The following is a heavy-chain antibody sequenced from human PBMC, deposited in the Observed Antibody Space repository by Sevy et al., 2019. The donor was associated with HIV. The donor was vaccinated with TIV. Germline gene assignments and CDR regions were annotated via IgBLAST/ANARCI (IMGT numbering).Heavy chain of an antibody. V-gene: IGHV3-7*03. J-gene: IGHJ5*02. CDR1: GFNFRNFW. D-gene: IGHD1-26*01. Sequence: GGSLRLSCVASGFNFRNFWMSWVRQAPGKGLECEADIKQDGSEAYYVDSVKRRFTISRDNAKNSLYLQMNSLRDEDTAMYFCARDKEVGASILDAWGQGTPVTVSS. CDR3: ARDKEVGASILDA. CDR2: IKQDGSEA.